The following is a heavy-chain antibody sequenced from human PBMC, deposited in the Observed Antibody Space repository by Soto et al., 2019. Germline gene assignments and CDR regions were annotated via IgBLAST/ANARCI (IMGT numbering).Heavy chain of an antibody. Sequence: PGGSLKISCKCSGYSFTSYLISWVRQMPGKGLEGMGRIDPSDSYTNYSPSFQAHVTISADKSISTAYLQWSSLKASDTAMYYCASSSSTNSEYWGQGTLVTVAP. CDR2: IDPSDSYT. D-gene: IGHD6-13*01. CDR3: ASSSSTNSEY. J-gene: IGHJ4*02. V-gene: IGHV5-10-1*01. CDR1: GYSFTSYL.